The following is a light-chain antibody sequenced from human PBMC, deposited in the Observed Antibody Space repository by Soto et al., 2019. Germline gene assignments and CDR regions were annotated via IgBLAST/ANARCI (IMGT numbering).Light chain of an antibody. V-gene: IGLV3-1*01. CDR1: KLGDKY. J-gene: IGLJ2*01. CDR2: QDR. CDR3: QAWDSSTVV. Sequence: SYELTQPPSVSVSPRQTASITCSGDKLGDKYVGWYQQKPGQSPVLVIYQDRKRPSGIPERFSGSNSGNTATLTISGTQAMDEADYYCQAWDSSTVVFGGGTKLTVL.